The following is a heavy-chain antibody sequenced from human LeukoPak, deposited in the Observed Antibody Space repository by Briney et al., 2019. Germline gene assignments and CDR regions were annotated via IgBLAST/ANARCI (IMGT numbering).Heavy chain of an antibody. CDR3: VRTYYYDTSGSYQGVYYFDS. CDR2: IYCSGTT. CDR1: AGSISSSGYY. D-gene: IGHD3-22*01. Sequence: PSETLSLTCTVSAGSISSSGYYWGWIRQPPGKGLQWIGSIYCSGTTYYSPSLKGRVAISVDAPKNQFSLKLTSVTAADTAVYYCVRTYYYDTSGSYQGVYYFDSWGQGTLVTVST. J-gene: IGHJ4*02. V-gene: IGHV4-39*01.